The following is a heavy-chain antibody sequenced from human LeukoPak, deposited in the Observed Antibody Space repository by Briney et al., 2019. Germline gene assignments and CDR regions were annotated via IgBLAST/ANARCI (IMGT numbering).Heavy chain of an antibody. D-gene: IGHD6-6*01. J-gene: IGHJ4*02. V-gene: IGHV1-46*01. CDR1: GYTFTGYY. CDR2: INPGSGGT. Sequence: ASVKVSCKASGYTFTGYYMHWVRQVPGQGLEWMGIINPGSGGTRYAQKFQGRVTMTKDASTSTVYMELSSLRSEDTAVFYCARDPDKYYYDFWGQGTLVTVSS. CDR3: ARDPDKYYYDF.